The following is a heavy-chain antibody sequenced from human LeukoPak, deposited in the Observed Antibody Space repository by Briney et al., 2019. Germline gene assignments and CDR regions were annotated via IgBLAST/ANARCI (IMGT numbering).Heavy chain of an antibody. CDR2: IYTSGST. J-gene: IGHJ4*02. D-gene: IGHD2-2*01. CDR1: GGSISSGSYY. CDR3: ARDASGGTTIDY. Sequence: SETLSLTCTVSGGSISSGSYYWSWIRQPAGKGLEWIGRIYTSGSTNYNPPLKSRVTISVDTSKNQFSLKLSSVTAADTAVYYCARDASGGTTIDYWGQGTLVTVSS. V-gene: IGHV4-61*02.